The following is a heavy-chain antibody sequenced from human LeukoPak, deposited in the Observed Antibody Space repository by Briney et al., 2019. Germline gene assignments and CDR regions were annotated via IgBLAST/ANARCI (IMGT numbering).Heavy chain of an antibody. CDR1: GGSISSYY. J-gene: IGHJ6*02. CDR3: ARSLQYNNNNYFYYGMDV. CDR2: IYYSGST. V-gene: IGHV4-59*01. D-gene: IGHD3-10*01. Sequence: SETLSLTCTVSGGSISSYYWNWIRQPPGEGLEWIGYIYYSGSTNYNPSLKSRVTIPVDTSKNQFSLKLNSVTAADTAVYYCARSLQYNNNNYFYYGMDVWGQGTTVTVSS.